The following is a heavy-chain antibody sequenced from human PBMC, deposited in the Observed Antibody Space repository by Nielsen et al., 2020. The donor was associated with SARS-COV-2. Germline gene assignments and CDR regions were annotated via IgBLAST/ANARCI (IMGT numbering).Heavy chain of an antibody. Sequence: GESLKISCTASGFTFSDYGMHWVRQAPGKGLEWVALIYHDGSKKYYADSVKGRFTVSRDDSKNTLYLQMNSLRAEDTAVYYCARGPITFGGVIVPFDYWGQGTLVTVSS. V-gene: IGHV3-33*01. J-gene: IGHJ4*02. CDR1: GFTFSDYG. D-gene: IGHD3-16*02. CDR2: IYHDGSKK. CDR3: ARGPITFGGVIVPFDY.